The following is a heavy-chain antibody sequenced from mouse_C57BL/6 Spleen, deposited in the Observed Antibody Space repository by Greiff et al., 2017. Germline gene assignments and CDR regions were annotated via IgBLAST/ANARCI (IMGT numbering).Heavy chain of an antibody. CDR3: ASATVVATPYAMDY. Sequence: QVQLKESGPGLVQPSQSLSITCTVSGFSLTSYGVHWVRQSPGKGLEWLGVIWSGGSTDYNAAFISRLSISKDNSKSQVFFKMNSLQADDTAIYYCASATVVATPYAMDYWGQGTSVTVSS. CDR2: IWSGGST. CDR1: GFSLTSYG. V-gene: IGHV2-2*01. J-gene: IGHJ4*01. D-gene: IGHD1-1*01.